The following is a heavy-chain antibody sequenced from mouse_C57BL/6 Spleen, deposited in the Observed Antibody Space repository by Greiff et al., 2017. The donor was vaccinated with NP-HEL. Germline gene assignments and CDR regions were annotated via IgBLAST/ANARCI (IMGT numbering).Heavy chain of an antibody. V-gene: IGHV5-17*01. D-gene: IGHD4-1*01. CDR2: ISSGSSTI. Sequence: EVKLVESGGGLVKPGGSLKLSCAASGFTFSDYGMHWVRQAPEKGLEWVAYISSGSSTIYYADTVKGRFTISRDNAKNTLFLQMTSLRSEDTAMYYCAREGIGTGMDCWGQGTSVTVSS. CDR3: AREGIGTGMDC. J-gene: IGHJ4*01. CDR1: GFTFSDYG.